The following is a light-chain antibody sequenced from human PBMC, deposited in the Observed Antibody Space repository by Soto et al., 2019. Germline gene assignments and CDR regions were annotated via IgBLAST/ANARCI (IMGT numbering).Light chain of an antibody. CDR2: GAS. CDR3: QQYGDSPVT. Sequence: EIVLTQSPGTLSLSPRERATRCCRASQSVSSNYLAWYQQQKPGQAPRLLIYGASTRATGFPDRFSGSGSGTEFTLTISSLEPEDFAVYYCQQYGDSPVTFGQGTKVDI. CDR1: QSVSSNY. V-gene: IGKV3-20*01. J-gene: IGKJ1*01.